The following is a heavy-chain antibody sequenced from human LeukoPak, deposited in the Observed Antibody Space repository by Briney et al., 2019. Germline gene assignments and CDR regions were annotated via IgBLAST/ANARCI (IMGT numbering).Heavy chain of an antibody. CDR1: GGSISSGSYY. CDR2: IYTSGST. V-gene: IGHV4-61*02. D-gene: IGHD6-6*01. Sequence: SETLSLTCTVSGGSISSGSYYWSWIRQPAGKGLEWIVRIYTSGSTNYNPSLKSRVTISVDTSKNQFSLKLSSVTAADTAVYYCARRAPSPYSSSSFYYYYYMDVWGKGTTVTVSS. CDR3: ARRAPSPYSSSSFYYYYYMDV. J-gene: IGHJ6*03.